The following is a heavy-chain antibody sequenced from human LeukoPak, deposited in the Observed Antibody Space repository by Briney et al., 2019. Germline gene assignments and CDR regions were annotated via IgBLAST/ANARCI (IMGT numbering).Heavy chain of an antibody. CDR1: GFTFSSYG. D-gene: IGHD4-17*01. V-gene: IGHV3-30*18. CDR2: ISYDGSNK. CDR3: AKGDDYGDYLDY. Sequence: PGGSLRLFCAASGFTFSSYGMHWVRQAPGKGLEWVAVISYDGSNKYYADSVKGRFTISRDNSKNTLYLQMNSLRAEDTAVYYCAKGDDYGDYLDYWGQGTLVTVSS. J-gene: IGHJ4*02.